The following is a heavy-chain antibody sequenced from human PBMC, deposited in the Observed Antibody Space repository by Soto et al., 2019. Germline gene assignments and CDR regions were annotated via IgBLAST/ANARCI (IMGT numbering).Heavy chain of an antibody. V-gene: IGHV3-30-3*01. Sequence: GGSLRLSCAASGFTFSSYAMHWVRQAPGKGLEWVAVISYDGSNKYYADSVKGRFTISRDNSKNTLYLQMNSLRAEDTAVYYCAKGRYANSYGLFDYWGQGTLVTVSS. J-gene: IGHJ4*02. CDR2: ISYDGSNK. D-gene: IGHD5-18*01. CDR3: AKGRYANSYGLFDY. CDR1: GFTFSSYA.